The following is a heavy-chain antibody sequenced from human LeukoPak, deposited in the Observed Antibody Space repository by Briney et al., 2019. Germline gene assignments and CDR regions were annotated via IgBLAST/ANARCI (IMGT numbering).Heavy chain of an antibody. V-gene: IGHV3-21*01. D-gene: IGHD5-12*01. CDR2: ISSSSSYI. Sequence: PGGSLRLSCAASGFTFSSYSMNWVRQAPGKGLEWVSSISSSSSYIYYADSVKGRFTISRDNAKNSLYLQMNSLRAEDTAVYYCARAYSGYDSPDYWGQGTLVTVSS. CDR3: ARAYSGYDSPDY. J-gene: IGHJ4*02. CDR1: GFTFSSYS.